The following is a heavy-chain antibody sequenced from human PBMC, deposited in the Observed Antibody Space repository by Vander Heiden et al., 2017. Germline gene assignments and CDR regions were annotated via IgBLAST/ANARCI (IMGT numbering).Heavy chain of an antibody. Sequence: QVQLVESGGGVVQPGRALRVSCAASGYTFSRYGMHWVRQAPGKGLEWVAVIWYDGSKKYYAESVSGRFTISRDDSKNTLYLQMNSLRAEDTAVYYCARDPGTSYYYFDNWGQGTLVTVSS. V-gene: IGHV3-33*01. J-gene: IGHJ4*02. CDR3: ARDPGTSYYYFDN. CDR2: IWYDGSKK. D-gene: IGHD1-1*01. CDR1: GYTFSRYG.